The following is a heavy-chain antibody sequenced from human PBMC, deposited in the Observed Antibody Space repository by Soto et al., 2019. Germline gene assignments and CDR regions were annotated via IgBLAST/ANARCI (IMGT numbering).Heavy chain of an antibody. CDR2: IYHSGST. D-gene: IGHD3-9*01. V-gene: IGHV4-4*02. CDR1: GGSISSSNW. CDR3: ARDLGYYCILTGYLNYGMDV. Sequence: SETLSLTCAVSGGSISSSNWWSWVRQPPGKGLEWIGEIYHSGSTNYNPSLKSRVTISVDKSKNQFSLKLSSVTAADTAVYYCARDLGYYCILTGYLNYGMDVWGQGTTVTVSS. J-gene: IGHJ6*02.